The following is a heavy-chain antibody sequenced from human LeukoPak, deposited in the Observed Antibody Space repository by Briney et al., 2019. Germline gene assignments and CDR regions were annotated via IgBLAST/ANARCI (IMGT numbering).Heavy chain of an antibody. CDR1: GSPFTNYY. D-gene: IGHD2-2*01. CDR2: ISPGDSEA. CDR3: ARRYCSSTSVKPYFFDF. V-gene: IGHV5-51*01. Sequence: GESLKISCRGSGSPFTNYYIGWVRQMPGKGLEGMGIISPGDSEARYSPSFQGQVTISADKSISTAYLRWSSLEASDSAMYYCARRYCSSTSVKPYFFDFWGQGTLVTVSS. J-gene: IGHJ4*02.